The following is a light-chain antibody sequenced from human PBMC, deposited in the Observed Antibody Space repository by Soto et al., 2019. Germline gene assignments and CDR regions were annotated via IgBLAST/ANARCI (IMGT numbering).Light chain of an antibody. Sequence: QSALTQPRSVSASPGQSVTISCTGTSSNVGGYNYVSWYQQNPGKAPKLMIYDASKRPPGVPDRFSGSKSGNAAFLTISGLQVEDEADYHCCSYAASYTLLFGGGTKLTVL. CDR2: DAS. V-gene: IGLV2-11*01. CDR1: SSNVGGYNY. CDR3: CSYAASYTLL. J-gene: IGLJ3*02.